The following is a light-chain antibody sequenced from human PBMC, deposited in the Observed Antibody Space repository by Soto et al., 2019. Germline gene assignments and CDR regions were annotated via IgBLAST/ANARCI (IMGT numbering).Light chain of an antibody. Sequence: EIVMTQSPVTLSVSPGERATLSCRASQSVSSNLAWYQQKPGQAPRLLIYGASTIATGVPARFSGSGSGTEFTLTISSLQSEDFAVYYCQQYNNWPRTFGQGTKVEIK. CDR2: GAS. CDR1: QSVSSN. J-gene: IGKJ1*01. CDR3: QQYNNWPRT. V-gene: IGKV3-15*01.